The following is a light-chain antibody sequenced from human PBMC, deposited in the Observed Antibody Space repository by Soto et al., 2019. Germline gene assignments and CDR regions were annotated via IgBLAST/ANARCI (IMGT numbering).Light chain of an antibody. CDR2: DAL. CDR1: QSITNR. Sequence: DIQMTQSPSTLSASVGDIVAITCRASQSITNRLAWYQLKPGKAPKVLIYDALNLESGVPSRFSGSGYGTEFTLTIRSLQPDDFATYCCQHYGGMWKFGQGTKVDIK. CDR3: QHYGGMWK. J-gene: IGKJ1*01. V-gene: IGKV1-5*01.